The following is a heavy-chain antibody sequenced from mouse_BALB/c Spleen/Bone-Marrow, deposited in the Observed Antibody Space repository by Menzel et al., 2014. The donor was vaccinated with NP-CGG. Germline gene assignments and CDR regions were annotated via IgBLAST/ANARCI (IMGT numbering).Heavy chain of an antibody. J-gene: IGHJ3*01. V-gene: IGHV1-80*01. Sequence: VQLQHSGAELVRPGSSVKISCKASGYVFTDYWMNWLRQRPGQGLEWIGQIFPVNADTNYKANFKDKVTLTADKSSTTAYMQLNSLTSEDSAVYFCARFATGSFAYWGQGTLVTVSA. CDR1: GYVFTDYW. CDR3: ARFATGSFAY. CDR2: IFPVNADT. D-gene: IGHD1-1*01.